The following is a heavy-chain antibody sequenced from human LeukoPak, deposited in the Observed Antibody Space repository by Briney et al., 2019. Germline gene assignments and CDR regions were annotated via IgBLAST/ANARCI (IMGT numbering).Heavy chain of an antibody. J-gene: IGHJ4*02. D-gene: IGHD5-24*01. CDR1: EFTFSHFA. V-gene: IGHV3-30*01. CDR2: VSSHGNDG. Sequence: GRSRRLSCAVSEFTFSHFAMHWIRQAPGKGLEWVAVVSSHGNDGYYADSVKGRFTISRYNSKNTLYLQIDSLRAEDTAIYYCTRDAYNFNDFDYWGQGTLVTVSS. CDR3: TRDAYNFNDFDY.